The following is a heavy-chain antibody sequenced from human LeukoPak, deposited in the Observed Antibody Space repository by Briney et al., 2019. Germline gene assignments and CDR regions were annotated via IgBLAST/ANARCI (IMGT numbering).Heavy chain of an antibody. CDR3: ARHRLEGDTFDI. J-gene: IGHJ3*02. CDR2: IYHNGDT. CDR1: GGTIRSDDYY. V-gene: IGHV4-39*01. Sequence: SETLSLTCTVSGGTIRSDDYYWGWIRQPPGKGLEWIGSIYHNGDTYDRSSLNSRVTISIDTSKNQFSLMLSSVTAADTAVYSCARHRLEGDTFDIWGLGTMVIVSS. D-gene: IGHD3-3*01.